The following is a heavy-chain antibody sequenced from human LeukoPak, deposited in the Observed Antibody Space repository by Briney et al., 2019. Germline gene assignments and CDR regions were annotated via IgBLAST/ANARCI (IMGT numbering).Heavy chain of an antibody. V-gene: IGHV1-8*02. Sequence: GASVKVSCKASGYIFTSYDINWVRQATGQGLEWMGWMNPNSGNTGYAQKFQGRVTMTRNTSISTAYMELSSLRSEDTAVYYCATQFFTRVRGVISLDRFDPWGQGTLVTVSS. CDR2: MNPNSGNT. J-gene: IGHJ5*02. D-gene: IGHD3-10*01. CDR1: GYIFTSYD. CDR3: ATQFFTRVRGVISLDRFDP.